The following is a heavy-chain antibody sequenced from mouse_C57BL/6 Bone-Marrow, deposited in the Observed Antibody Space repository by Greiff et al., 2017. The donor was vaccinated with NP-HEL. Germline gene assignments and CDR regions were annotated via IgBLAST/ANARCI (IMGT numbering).Heavy chain of an antibody. V-gene: IGHV1-76*01. CDR2: IYPGSGNT. J-gene: IGHJ4*01. CDR3: ARWGYDHYYAMDY. D-gene: IGHD2-3*01. CDR1: GYTFTDYY. Sequence: VQLQQSGAELVRPGASVKLSCKASGYTFTDYYINWVKQRPGQGLEWIARIYPGSGNTYYNEKFKGKATLTAEKSSSTAYMQLSSLTSEDSAVYSCARWGYDHYYAMDYWGQGTSVTVSS.